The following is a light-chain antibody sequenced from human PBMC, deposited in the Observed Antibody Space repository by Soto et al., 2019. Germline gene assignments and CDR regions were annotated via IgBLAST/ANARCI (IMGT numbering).Light chain of an antibody. V-gene: IGLV2-14*01. CDR1: SSDVGGYNY. J-gene: IGLJ1*01. Sequence: QAVLTQPASVSGSPGQSITISCTRTSSDVGGYNYVSWYQQHPGKAPKLMIYEVSNRPSGVSNRFSGYKSGNTASLTISGLQAEDEADYYCRSYTSSSTYVFGNGTKV. CDR2: EVS. CDR3: RSYTSSSTYV.